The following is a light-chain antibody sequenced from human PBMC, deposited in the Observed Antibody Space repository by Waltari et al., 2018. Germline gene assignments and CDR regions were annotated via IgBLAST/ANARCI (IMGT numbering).Light chain of an antibody. Sequence: SYELTQPPSVSVSPGQTASITCSGDKLGDKYACWYQQKPGQSPVLVIYQDSKRPSGLPERFSCSNSGNTATLTISGTQAMDEADYYCQAWDSSWVFGGGTKLTVL. V-gene: IGLV3-1*01. CDR2: QDS. CDR1: KLGDKY. J-gene: IGLJ3*02. CDR3: QAWDSSWV.